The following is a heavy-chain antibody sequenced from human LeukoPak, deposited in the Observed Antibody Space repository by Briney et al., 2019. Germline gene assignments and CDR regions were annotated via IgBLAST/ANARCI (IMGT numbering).Heavy chain of an antibody. CDR1: GYTFTGYY. J-gene: IGHJ5*02. CDR3: ARDLVSYDGSGSYFTGSVRFDP. V-gene: IGHV1-2*02. CDR2: INTNSGGT. D-gene: IGHD3-10*01. Sequence: ASVKVSCKASGYTFTGYYMHWVRQAPGHGVEWMGWINTNSGGTHYGLKLQGRGTMTRDTYISTAYMEMSRLRYDDTAVYYCARDLVSYDGSGSYFTGSVRFDPWGQGTLVTVSS.